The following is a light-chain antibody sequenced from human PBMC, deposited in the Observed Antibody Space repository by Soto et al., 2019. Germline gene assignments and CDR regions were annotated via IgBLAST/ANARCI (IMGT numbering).Light chain of an antibody. CDR1: QSVSSSY. CDR2: GAS. Sequence: NRLKQSPGTLSLNTGERATLSCRASQSVSSSYLAWYQQKPGQAPRLLMFGASSRATGIPDRFSGSGSGTDFTLASRIVEQGDLAVYYCKRDGGSLLGTCARGTKVDIK. J-gene: IGKJ1*01. CDR3: KRDGGSLLGT. V-gene: IGKV3-20*01.